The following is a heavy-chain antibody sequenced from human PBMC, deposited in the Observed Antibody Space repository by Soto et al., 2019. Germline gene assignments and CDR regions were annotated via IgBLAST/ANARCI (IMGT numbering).Heavy chain of an antibody. CDR3: AKVVGMIVVAYYFDY. J-gene: IGHJ4*02. CDR1: GFTFSSYA. V-gene: IGHV3-7*03. D-gene: IGHD3-22*01. Sequence: GGSLRLSCAASGFTFSSYAMSWVRQAPGKGLEWVSNIKGDGGGTYYVHSVKGRFTVSRDNAKNTLYLQMNSLRAEDTAVYYCAKVVGMIVVAYYFDYWGQGTLVTVSS. CDR2: IKGDGGGT.